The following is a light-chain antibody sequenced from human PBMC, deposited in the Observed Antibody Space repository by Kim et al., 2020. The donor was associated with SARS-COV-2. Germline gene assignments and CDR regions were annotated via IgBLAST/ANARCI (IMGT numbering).Light chain of an antibody. CDR2: RDT. J-gene: IGLJ1*01. CDR1: KY. Sequence: KYIHWYRQKPGQSPILLIYRDTKRPSGIPERFSGSNSGNTATLTVSGTQAVDEADYYCLAWDSSTAVFGTGTKVTVL. V-gene: IGLV3-1*01. CDR3: LAWDSSTAV.